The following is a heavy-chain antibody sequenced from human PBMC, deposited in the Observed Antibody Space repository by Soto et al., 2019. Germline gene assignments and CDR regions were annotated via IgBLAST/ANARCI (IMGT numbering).Heavy chain of an antibody. CDR3: ARHGDMDV. Sequence: RGESLKISCKGSGYSFTTYWISWVRQMPGKGLEWMGKIDPSDSYTNYSPSFQGHVTISADKSISTAYLQWSSLKASDTAIYYCARHGDMDVWGQGTTVTVSS. CDR1: GYSFTTYW. J-gene: IGHJ6*02. CDR2: IDPSDSYT. V-gene: IGHV5-10-1*01.